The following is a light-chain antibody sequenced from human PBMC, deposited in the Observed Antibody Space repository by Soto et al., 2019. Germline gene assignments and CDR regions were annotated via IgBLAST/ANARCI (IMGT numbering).Light chain of an antibody. Sequence: QAVVTQEPSLTVSPGGTVTLTCGSSTGAVTSGHYPYWFQQKPGQAPRTLIYDTSNKHSWTPARFSGSLLGCKAALSLSGAQPEDEAEYYCLLSYSGGRSVVFGGGTKLTVL. CDR1: TGAVTSGHY. CDR2: DTS. V-gene: IGLV7-46*01. J-gene: IGLJ2*01. CDR3: LLSYSGGRSVV.